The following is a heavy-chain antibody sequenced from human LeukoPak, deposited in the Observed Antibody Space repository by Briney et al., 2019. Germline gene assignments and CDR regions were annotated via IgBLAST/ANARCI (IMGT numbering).Heavy chain of an antibody. V-gene: IGHV4-61*02. CDR3: ARDPRGVKAILGAFDI. Sequence: SETLSLTCTDSGDSISSGSYLWSWIRQPAGKGLEWIGRTYIGGDTNYNPSLKSRVTISLDTSKNQISLRLSSVTAADTAVYYCARDPRGVKAILGAFDIWGQGTTVTVSS. D-gene: IGHD2-21*01. J-gene: IGHJ3*02. CDR1: GDSISSGSYL. CDR2: TYIGGDT.